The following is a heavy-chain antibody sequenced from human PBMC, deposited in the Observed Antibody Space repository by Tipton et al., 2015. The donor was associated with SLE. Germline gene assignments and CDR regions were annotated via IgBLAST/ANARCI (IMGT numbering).Heavy chain of an antibody. V-gene: IGHV4-4*02. D-gene: IGHD1-1*01. CDR1: GGSINSSNW. J-gene: IGHJ6*03. CDR3: ARAPGLERSYYYYYYIDV. Sequence: SLRLSCAVSGGSINSSNWWSWVRQPPGKGLEWIGEIYHSGSTNYNPSLKSRVTISVDKSKNQFSLKLSSVTAADTAVYYCARAPGLERSYYYYYYIDVWDKGTTVTVSS. CDR2: IYHSGST.